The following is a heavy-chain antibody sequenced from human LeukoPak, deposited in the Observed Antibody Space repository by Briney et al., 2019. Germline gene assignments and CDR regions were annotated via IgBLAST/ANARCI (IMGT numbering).Heavy chain of an antibody. CDR1: RYSFTSYW. CDR2: MYLGDSET. Sequence: GESLKISCKGSRYSFTSYWIGWVRQMPGKGLEWMGIMYLGDSETRYSPSFQGQVTISADKSISTVFLQWSSLKASDTAMYYCVRHEGSISGWPFDYWGQGTLVTVSS. D-gene: IGHD6-19*01. J-gene: IGHJ4*02. CDR3: VRHEGSISGWPFDY. V-gene: IGHV5-51*01.